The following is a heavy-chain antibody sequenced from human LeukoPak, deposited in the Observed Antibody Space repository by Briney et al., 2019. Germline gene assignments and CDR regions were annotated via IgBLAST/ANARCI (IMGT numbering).Heavy chain of an antibody. CDR3: ARDSPNEVMLWWSIDY. CDR1: GFTFSSYS. Sequence: GGSLRLSCAASGFTFSSYSMNWVRQTPGKGLEWVSYISSSSSTIYYADSVKGRFTISRDNAKNSLSLQMNSLRAEDTAVYYCARDSPNEVMLWWSIDYWGQGTLVTVSS. CDR2: ISSSSSTI. V-gene: IGHV3-48*01. D-gene: IGHD2-21*01. J-gene: IGHJ4*02.